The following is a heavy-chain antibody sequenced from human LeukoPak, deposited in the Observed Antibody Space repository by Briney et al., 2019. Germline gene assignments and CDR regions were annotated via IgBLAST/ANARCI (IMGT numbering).Heavy chain of an antibody. Sequence: GGSLRLSCAASGFTFSDYYMSWVRQAPGKGLEWVANIKQDGSEKYYVDSVKGRFTISRDNAKNSLYLQMNSLRAEDTAVYYCARVQDSSGYYYVVHPFDYWGQGTLVTVSS. CDR3: ARVQDSSGYYYVVHPFDY. V-gene: IGHV3-7*03. CDR1: GFTFSDYY. CDR2: IKQDGSEK. J-gene: IGHJ4*02. D-gene: IGHD3-22*01.